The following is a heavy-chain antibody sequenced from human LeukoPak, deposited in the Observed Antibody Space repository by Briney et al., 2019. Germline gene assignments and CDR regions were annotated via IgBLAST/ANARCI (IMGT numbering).Heavy chain of an antibody. J-gene: IGHJ4*02. CDR2: MNPNSGNT. D-gene: IGHD2-21*02. Sequence: GASVKVSCKASGYTFTSYDINWVRQATGQGLEWMGWMNPNSGNTGYAQKFQGRVTMTRNTSISAAYMELSNLRSEDTAVYYCARVPYCGGDCPPRDWGQGTLVTVSS. CDR1: GYTFTSYD. V-gene: IGHV1-8*01. CDR3: ARVPYCGGDCPPRD.